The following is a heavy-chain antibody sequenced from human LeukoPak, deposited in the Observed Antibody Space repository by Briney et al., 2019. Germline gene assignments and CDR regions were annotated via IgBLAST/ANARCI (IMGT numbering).Heavy chain of an antibody. D-gene: IGHD3-9*01. Sequence: GGSLRLSCAASGFTFSSYWMSWVRQAPGKGLEWVANIKQDGSDKYYVDSVKGRFTISRDNAKNTLYLQMNSLRAEDTAVYYCGRELDWLPTLDYWGQGTLVTVSS. J-gene: IGHJ4*02. V-gene: IGHV3-7*01. CDR2: IKQDGSDK. CDR3: GRELDWLPTLDY. CDR1: GFTFSSYW.